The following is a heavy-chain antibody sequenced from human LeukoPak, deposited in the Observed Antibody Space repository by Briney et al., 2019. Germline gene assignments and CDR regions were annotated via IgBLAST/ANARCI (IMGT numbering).Heavy chain of an antibody. CDR1: GFTVSSNY. CDR2: IYRGGTT. CDR3: ARVLGYSYGYLEM. Sequence: TGGSLRLSCAASGFTVSSNYMSWVRQAPGKGLGWVSVIYRGGTTYYADSVKGRFTISRDNSKNTLFLRMNSLRAEDTAVYYCARVLGYSYGYLEMWGQGTQVTVSS. D-gene: IGHD5-18*01. J-gene: IGHJ4*02. V-gene: IGHV3-53*01.